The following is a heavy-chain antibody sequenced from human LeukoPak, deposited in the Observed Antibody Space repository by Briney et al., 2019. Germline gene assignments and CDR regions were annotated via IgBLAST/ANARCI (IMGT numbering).Heavy chain of an antibody. CDR2: ISGSGGTT. D-gene: IGHD6-13*01. Sequence: GGSLRLSCAASGFTFSSYAMSWVRQAPGKGLEWVSAISGSGGTTYYADSVKGRFTISRDNSKNTLYLQMNSLRAEDTAVYYCAKGTGYGSSWYNDYWGQGTLVTVSS. CDR3: AKGTGYGSSWYNDY. V-gene: IGHV3-23*01. CDR1: GFTFSSYA. J-gene: IGHJ4*02.